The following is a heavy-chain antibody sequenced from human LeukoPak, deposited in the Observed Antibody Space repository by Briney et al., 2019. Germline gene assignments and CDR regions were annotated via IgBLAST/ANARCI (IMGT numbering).Heavy chain of an antibody. CDR3: ASRGYCSGGSCLIFDY. CDR2: FSYSGST. V-gene: IGHV4-39*01. CDR1: GGSISSNTNY. Sequence: SETLSLTCTVSGGSISSNTNYWVWIRQPPGKGLEWIATFSYSGSTYYNPSLKSRVTISVDTSKNQFSLKLSSVTAADTAVYYCASRGYCSGGSCLIFDYWGQGTLVTVSS. J-gene: IGHJ4*02. D-gene: IGHD2-15*01.